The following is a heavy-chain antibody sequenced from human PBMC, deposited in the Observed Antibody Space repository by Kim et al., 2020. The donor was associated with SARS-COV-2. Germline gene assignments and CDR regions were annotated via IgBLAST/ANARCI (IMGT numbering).Heavy chain of an antibody. CDR2: ISAYNGNT. CDR3: SRDMYNWNDVPYYYGMEV. V-gene: IGHV1-18*01. CDR1: GYTFTSYG. D-gene: IGHD1-1*01. Sequence: ASVKVSCKASGYTFTSYGISWARQAPGQGLEWMGWISAYNGNTNYAQKLQGRVTMTTDTSTSTAYMELRSLRSDDTAVYYCSRDMYNWNDVPYYYGMEVWGQWPTVTVSS. J-gene: IGHJ6*02.